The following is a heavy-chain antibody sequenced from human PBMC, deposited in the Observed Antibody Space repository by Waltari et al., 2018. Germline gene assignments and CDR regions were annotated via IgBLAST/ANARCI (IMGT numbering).Heavy chain of an antibody. CDR1: GYTFTSLD. CDR3: ARVISRRQSVGLGY. CDR2: MNPNSGNT. D-gene: IGHD3-3*02. J-gene: IGHJ4*02. Sequence: QVQLVQSGAEVKKPGASVKVSCKASGYTFTSLDINWVRQATRQGLEWMGWMNPNSGNTGYAQKFQGRVTITRNTSISTAYMELSSLRSEDTAVYYCARVISRRQSVGLGYWGQGTLVTVSS. V-gene: IGHV1-8*03.